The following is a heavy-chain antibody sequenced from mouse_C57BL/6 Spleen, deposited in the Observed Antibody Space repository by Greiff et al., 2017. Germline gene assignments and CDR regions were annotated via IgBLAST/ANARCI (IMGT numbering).Heavy chain of an antibody. CDR1: GFNIKDYY. CDR2: IDPEDGDA. V-gene: IGHV14-1*01. CDR3: STYDYDGCAMDD. Sequence: EVKLLESGAELVRPGASVKLSCTASGFNIKDYYMHWVKQRPEQGLEWIGRIDPEDGDAKYAPKFQGKATMTADTSTSTAYLQLSSLTSEDTAVYYCSTYDYDGCAMDDWGQGTAVTVSA. J-gene: IGHJ4*01. D-gene: IGHD2-4*01.